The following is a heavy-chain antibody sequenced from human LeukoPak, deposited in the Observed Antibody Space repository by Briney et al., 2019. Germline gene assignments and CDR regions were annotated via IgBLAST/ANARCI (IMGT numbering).Heavy chain of an antibody. CDR1: GFTFSNYG. CDR2: IRYDGSNK. J-gene: IGHJ1*01. V-gene: IGHV3-30*02. D-gene: IGHD6-6*01. Sequence: VGSLRLSCAASGFTFSNYGMHWVRQAPGKGLEWVTFIRYDGSNKYYADSAKGRFTVSRDNSKNTLYLQMNSLRPEDTAVYNCVKRDIQYTSSSGGTFQHWGQGTLVTVSS. CDR3: VKRDIQYTSSSGGTFQH.